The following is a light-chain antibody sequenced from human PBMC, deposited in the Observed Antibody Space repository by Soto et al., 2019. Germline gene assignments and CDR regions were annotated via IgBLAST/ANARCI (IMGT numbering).Light chain of an antibody. CDR3: QQYNNWPKT. V-gene: IGKV3-15*01. J-gene: IGKJ1*01. CDR1: QSVSSN. CDR2: GAS. Sequence: ELVMTQSPATLSVSPGERATLSCRASQSVSSNLAWYQQKPGXSPSLLIYGASTRATGIPARFSGSGSGTDLPLPISSLQSEDFAVYYCQQYNNWPKTFGQGTKVDIK.